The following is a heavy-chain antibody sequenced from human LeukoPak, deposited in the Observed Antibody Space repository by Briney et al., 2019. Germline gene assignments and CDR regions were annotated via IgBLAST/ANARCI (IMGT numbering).Heavy chain of an antibody. V-gene: IGHV4-39*01. J-gene: IGHJ3*02. CDR1: GGSTSSSSYY. CDR2: IYYSGST. D-gene: IGHD3-22*01. Sequence: SETLSLTCTVPGGSTSSSSYYWGWIRQPPGKGLEWIGRIYYSGSTYYNPSLKSRVTISVDTSKSQFSLKLSSVTAADTAVYYCARTITMIVVAEDAFDIWGQGTMVTVSS. CDR3: ARTITMIVVAEDAFDI.